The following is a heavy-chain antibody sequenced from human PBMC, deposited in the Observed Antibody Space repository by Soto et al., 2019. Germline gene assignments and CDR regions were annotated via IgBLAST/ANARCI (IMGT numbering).Heavy chain of an antibody. CDR2: IWYDGSNK. CDR3: ARDPMVRGVISGDEDAFDI. Sequence: GGSLRLSCAASGFTFSSYGMHWVRQAPGKGLEWVAVIWYDGSNKYYADSVKGRFTISRDNSKNTLYLQMNSLRAEDTAVYYCARDPMVRGVISGDEDAFDIWGQGKMVTVSS. D-gene: IGHD3-10*01. V-gene: IGHV3-33*01. J-gene: IGHJ3*02. CDR1: GFTFSSYG.